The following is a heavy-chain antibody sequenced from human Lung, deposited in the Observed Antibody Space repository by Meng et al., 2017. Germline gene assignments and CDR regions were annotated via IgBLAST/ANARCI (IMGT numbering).Heavy chain of an antibody. Sequence: GQLQQWGAGLLKPSETLSLPFVVSGGSLSDYYWRWIRQHPGKGLEWIGEINHSGSTNYNPSLESRATISVDTSQNNLSLKLSSVTAADSAVYYCARGPTTMAHDFDYWGQGTLVTVSS. CDR3: ARGPTTMAHDFDY. J-gene: IGHJ4*02. CDR1: GGSLSDYY. CDR2: INHSGST. V-gene: IGHV4-34*01. D-gene: IGHD4-11*01.